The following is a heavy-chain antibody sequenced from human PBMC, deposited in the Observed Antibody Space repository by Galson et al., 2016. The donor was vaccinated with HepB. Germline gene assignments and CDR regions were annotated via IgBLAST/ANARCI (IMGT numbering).Heavy chain of an antibody. D-gene: IGHD3-10*01. Sequence: SVKVSCKASGYTFTTYYMHWVRQAPGQGLEWMGMINPSGDSTNYAQKFQVRVTMTRDTSTSTVYMELSSLRSEDTAVYYCARERVYYYGPGSYYTPDYWGQGTLVTVSS. CDR2: INPSGDST. CDR3: ARERVYYYGPGSYYTPDY. CDR1: GYTFTTYY. V-gene: IGHV1-46*01. J-gene: IGHJ4*02.